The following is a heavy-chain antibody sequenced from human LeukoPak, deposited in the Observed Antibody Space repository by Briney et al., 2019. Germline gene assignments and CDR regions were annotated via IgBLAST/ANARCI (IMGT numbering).Heavy chain of an antibody. CDR1: GYTFTSYY. J-gene: IGHJ4*02. D-gene: IGHD4-17*01. Sequence: ASVKVSCKASGYTFTSYYMHWVRQAPGQGLEWMGIINPSGGSTSYAQKFQGRVTMTRDTSTSTVYMELGSLRSEDTAVYYCARSTVSRPFDYWGQGTLVTVSS. CDR2: INPSGGST. V-gene: IGHV1-46*01. CDR3: ARSTVSRPFDY.